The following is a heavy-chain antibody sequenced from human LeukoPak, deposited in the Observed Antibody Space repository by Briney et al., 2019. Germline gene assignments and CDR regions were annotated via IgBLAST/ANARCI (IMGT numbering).Heavy chain of an antibody. J-gene: IGHJ4*02. CDR1: GGSLNGYY. V-gene: IGHV4-34*01. Sequence: SETLSLTCAVYGGSLNGYYWSWIRQTPGKGLEWIGEGSDSGGTKYNPSLKSRVTISADTSKYQFSLKLSSVTAADTAVYYRARARPTMVRGVIKSPGAPPSIDYWGQGTLVTVSS. CDR3: ARARPTMVRGVIKSPGAPPSIDY. D-gene: IGHD3-10*01. CDR2: GSDSGGT.